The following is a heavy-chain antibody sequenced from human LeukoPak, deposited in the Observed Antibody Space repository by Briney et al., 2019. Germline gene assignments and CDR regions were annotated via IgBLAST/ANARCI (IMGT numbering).Heavy chain of an antibody. D-gene: IGHD3-9*01. Sequence: ASVKVSCKASGYTFTSYGISWVRQAPGQGLEWMGWISAYNGNTNYAQKLHGRVTMTTDTSTSTAYMELRSLRSDDTAVYYCVRVTIWYYDILTGYSTEYYFDYWGQGTLVTVSS. CDR2: ISAYNGNT. V-gene: IGHV1-18*01. CDR1: GYTFTSYG. CDR3: VRVTIWYYDILTGYSTEYYFDY. J-gene: IGHJ4*02.